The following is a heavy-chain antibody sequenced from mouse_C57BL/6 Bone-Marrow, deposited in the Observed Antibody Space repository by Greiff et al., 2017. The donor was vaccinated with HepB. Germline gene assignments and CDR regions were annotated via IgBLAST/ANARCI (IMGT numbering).Heavy chain of an antibody. CDR3: ARHPGNYFDY. J-gene: IGHJ2*01. CDR2: ISSGGSYT. V-gene: IGHV5-6*01. CDR1: GFTFSSYG. Sequence: EVMLVESGGDLVKPGGSLKLSCAASGFTFSSYGMSWVRQTPDKRLEWVATISSGGSYTYYPDSVKGRFTISRDNVKNTLYLQMSSLKSEDTAMYYCARHPGNYFDYWGQGTTLTVSS.